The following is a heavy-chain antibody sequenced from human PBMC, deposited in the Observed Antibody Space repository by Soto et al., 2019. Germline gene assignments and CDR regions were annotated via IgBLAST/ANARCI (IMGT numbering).Heavy chain of an antibody. Sequence: QVQLVQSGAAVKKPGSSVKVSCKASGGTFSSYTISWVRQAPGQGLEWMGRIIPILGIANYAQKFQGRVTITADKSTSTAYMELSSLRSEDTALYYCARERGELPLHYWGQGTLVTVSS. J-gene: IGHJ4*02. CDR2: IIPILGIA. D-gene: IGHD1-26*01. V-gene: IGHV1-69*08. CDR1: GGTFSSYT. CDR3: ARERGELPLHY.